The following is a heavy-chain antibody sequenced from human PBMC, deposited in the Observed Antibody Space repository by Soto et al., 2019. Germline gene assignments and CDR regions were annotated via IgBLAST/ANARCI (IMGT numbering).Heavy chain of an antibody. J-gene: IGHJ4*02. V-gene: IGHV1-2*02. Sequence: ASVKVSCKASGYTFTGHYIHCVRQAPEQVPEWMGEIGPESGATRYAQKFQGRVTMTMDMSITTVYMELSNLSPDDTAVYYCGRGRSGQIVVFYWGQGTPVTVSS. CDR1: GYTFTGHY. CDR2: IGPESGAT. D-gene: IGHD5-12*01. CDR3: GRGRSGQIVVFY.